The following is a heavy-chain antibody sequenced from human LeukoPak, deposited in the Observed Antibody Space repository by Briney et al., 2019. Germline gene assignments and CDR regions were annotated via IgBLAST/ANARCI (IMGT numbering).Heavy chain of an antibody. V-gene: IGHV3-43*02. J-gene: IGHJ4*02. D-gene: IGHD6-13*01. CDR3: AKEDYSSSWYALDY. CDR2: ISGDDGSI. CDR1: GFTFDDYA. Sequence: HSGGSLRLSCAASGFTFDDYAIYWVRHGPGKGLEWVSLISGDDGSIYYADSVKGRFTISRDNSKNSLYLQMNSLRTEDTALYYCAKEDYSSSWYALDYWGQGTLVTVS.